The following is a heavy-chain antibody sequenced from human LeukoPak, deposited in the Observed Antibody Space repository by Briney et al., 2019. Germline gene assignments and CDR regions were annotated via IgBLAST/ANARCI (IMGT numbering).Heavy chain of an antibody. CDR2: ISRRDDYT. CDR3: ANDYRSGSFHDF. CDR1: GFPFSSYD. J-gene: IGHJ4*02. V-gene: IGHV3-23*01. Sequence: GGSLRLSCAASGFPFSSYDMSWVRQPPGKGLEWVSVISRRDDYTYYADSVKGRFTISRDNSKNTLYLQMNTLRAEDTAVYYCANDYRSGSFHDFWGQGTLVTVSS. D-gene: IGHD3-10*01.